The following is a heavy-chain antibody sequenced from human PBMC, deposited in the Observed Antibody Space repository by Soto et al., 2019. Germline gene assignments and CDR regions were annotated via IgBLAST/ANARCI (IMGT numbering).Heavy chain of an antibody. Sequence: SETLSLTCTVSGGSISSYYWSWIRQPPGKGLEWIGYLYYSGSTNYNPSLKSRVTISVDTSKKQFSLKLSSVTAADTAVYYCARGGYYGELDYWGQGTLVTVSS. CDR2: LYYSGST. V-gene: IGHV4-59*01. CDR3: ARGGYYGELDY. CDR1: GGSISSYY. J-gene: IGHJ4*02. D-gene: IGHD4-17*01.